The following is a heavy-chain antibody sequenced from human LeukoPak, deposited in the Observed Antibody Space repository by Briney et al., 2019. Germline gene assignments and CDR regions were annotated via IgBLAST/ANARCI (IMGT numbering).Heavy chain of an antibody. CDR2: IIPILGIA. J-gene: IGHJ3*02. D-gene: IGHD2-21*02. Sequence: AASVKVSCKASGGTFSSYAISWVRQAPGQGLEWMGRIIPILGIANYAQKFQGRVTITADKSTSTVYMELSSLRSEDTAVYYCATRRHIVVVTAIGDAFDIWGQGTMVTVSS. CDR1: GGTFSSYA. V-gene: IGHV1-69*04. CDR3: ATRRHIVVVTAIGDAFDI.